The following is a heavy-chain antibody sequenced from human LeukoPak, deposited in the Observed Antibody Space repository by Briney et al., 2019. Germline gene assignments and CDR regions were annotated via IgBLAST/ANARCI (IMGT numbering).Heavy chain of an antibody. Sequence: GESLKISCKGSGYSFTSYWISWVRQMPGKGLEWMGRIDPSDSYTNYSPSFQGHVTISADKSISTAYLQWSSLKASDTAMYYCERLAKYCSSTSCYWWFDSWGQGTLVTVSS. CDR1: GYSFTSYW. CDR2: IDPSDSYT. V-gene: IGHV5-10-1*01. CDR3: ERLAKYCSSTSCYWWFDS. D-gene: IGHD2-2*01. J-gene: IGHJ5*01.